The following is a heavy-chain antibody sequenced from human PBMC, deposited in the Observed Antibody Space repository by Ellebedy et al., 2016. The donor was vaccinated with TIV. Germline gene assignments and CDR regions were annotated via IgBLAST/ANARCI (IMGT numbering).Heavy chain of an antibody. Sequence: SLKISCAASGFIFAHYAMHWVRPVPGKGLECVAGLSSSGNNIGSSDSVEGRFTISRDNAKNSLHLQLNTLRDEDTSIYYCVKDIGSGWFGTFDYWGQGILVTVSS. CDR3: VKDIGSGWFGTFDY. J-gene: IGHJ4*02. CDR2: LSSSGNNI. D-gene: IGHD6-19*01. V-gene: IGHV3-9*01. CDR1: GFIFAHYA.